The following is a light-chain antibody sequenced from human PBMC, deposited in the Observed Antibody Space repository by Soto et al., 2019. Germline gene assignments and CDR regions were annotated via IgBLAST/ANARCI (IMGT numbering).Light chain of an antibody. V-gene: IGKV2-30*01. J-gene: IGKJ1*01. CDR2: KVS. CDR3: LQGTHWPPT. Sequence: DVVKTQSPLSLPVTLGQPASISCRSSQSLIYSDGTAYLSWFHQRPGQSPRRLIYKVSKRDSGVPERFSGSGSCTDFTLKISRVEADDVGVYYCLQGTHWPPTFGRGTKVEIK. CDR1: QSLIYSDGTAY.